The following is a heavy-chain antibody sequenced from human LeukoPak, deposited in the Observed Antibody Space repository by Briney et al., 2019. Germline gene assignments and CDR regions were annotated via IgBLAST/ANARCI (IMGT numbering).Heavy chain of an antibody. CDR3: TTDRVEQTAPTYYYMDV. J-gene: IGHJ6*03. V-gene: IGHV3-15*01. D-gene: IGHD1-26*01. CDR1: GFTFSNAW. Sequence: GGSLRLSCAASGFTFSNAWMSWVRQAPGKGLEWVGRIKSKTDGGTTDYAAPVKGRFTISRDDSKNTLYLQMNGLKTEDTAVYYCTTDRVEQTAPTYYYMDVWGKGTTVTVSS. CDR2: IKSKTDGGTT.